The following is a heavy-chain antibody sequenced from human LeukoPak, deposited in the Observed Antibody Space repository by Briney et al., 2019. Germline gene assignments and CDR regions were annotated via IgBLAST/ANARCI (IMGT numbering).Heavy chain of an antibody. CDR3: ARDAEIYCGGDCYLFDY. CDR1: GGSFSGYY. CDR2: IYTSGST. J-gene: IGHJ4*02. V-gene: IGHV4-4*07. Sequence: SETLSLTCAVYGGSFSGYYWSWIRQPAGKGLEWIGRIYTSGSTNYNPSLKSRVTISVDTSKNQFSLKLSSVTAADTAVYYCARDAEIYCGGDCYLFDYWGQGTLVTVSS. D-gene: IGHD2-21*02.